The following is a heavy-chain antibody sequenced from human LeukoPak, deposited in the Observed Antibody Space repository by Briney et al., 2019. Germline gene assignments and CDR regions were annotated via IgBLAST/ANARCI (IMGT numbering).Heavy chain of an antibody. CDR3: ARLDSGSYYEDFDY. CDR2: ISAYNGNT. D-gene: IGHD1-26*01. Sequence: ASVKVSCKASGYTFNNFGISWVRQAPGQGLEWMGWISAYNGNTNYAQKLQDRVTMTADTSTSTAYMDLRSLRSDDTAVYYCARLDSGSYYEDFDYWGQGTLVTVSS. CDR1: GYTFNNFG. V-gene: IGHV1-18*01. J-gene: IGHJ4*02.